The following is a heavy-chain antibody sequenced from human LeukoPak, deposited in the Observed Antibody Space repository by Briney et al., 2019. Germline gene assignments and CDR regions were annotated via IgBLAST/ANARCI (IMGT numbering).Heavy chain of an antibody. V-gene: IGHV4-34*01. Sequence: PSETLSLTCAVPGGSFSGYYWSWIRQPPGKGLEWIGEINHSGSTNYNPSLKSRVTISVDTSKNQFSLKLSSVTAADTAVYYCARLAVAGSYYFDYWGQGTLVTVSS. D-gene: IGHD6-19*01. J-gene: IGHJ4*02. CDR3: ARLAVAGSYYFDY. CDR2: INHSGST. CDR1: GGSFSGYY.